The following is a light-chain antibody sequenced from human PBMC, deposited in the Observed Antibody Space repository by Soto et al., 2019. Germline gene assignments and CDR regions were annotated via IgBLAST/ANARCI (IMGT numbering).Light chain of an antibody. CDR2: GAS. CDR3: QQYGSPPTPLST. CDR1: QSVSSSY. J-gene: IGKJ2*01. V-gene: IGKV3-20*01. Sequence: EIVLTQSPGTLSLSPGERATLSCRASQSVSSSYLAWYQQKPGQAPRLLIYGASSRATGIPDRFSGSGSGTGFTLTISGLEPEDFAVYYCQQYGSPPTPLSTIGEGTNLVSK.